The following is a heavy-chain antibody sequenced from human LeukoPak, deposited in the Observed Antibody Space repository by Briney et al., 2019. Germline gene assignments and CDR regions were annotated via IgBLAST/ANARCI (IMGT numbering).Heavy chain of an antibody. Sequence: ASVKVSCKASGGAFSSYAISWVRQGRGQGLEWMGGIIPIFGTANYAQKFQGRVTMTRDTSISTAYMELSRLRSDDTAVYYCASLGGGYYSSSPHPGIVVDYWGQGTLVTVSS. J-gene: IGHJ4*02. D-gene: IGHD6-6*01. V-gene: IGHV1-69*05. CDR2: IIPIFGTA. CDR1: GGAFSSYA. CDR3: ASLGGGYYSSSPHPGIVVDY.